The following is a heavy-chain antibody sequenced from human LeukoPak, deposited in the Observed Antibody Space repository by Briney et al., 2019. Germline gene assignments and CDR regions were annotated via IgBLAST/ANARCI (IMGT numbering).Heavy chain of an antibody. CDR3: ARDLSRMGIAFDI. Sequence: SETLSLTCTVSGGSISSYYWSWIRQPPGKGLEWIGYIYYSGSTNYNPSLKSRVTISVDTSKNQFSLKLSSVTAADTAVYYCARDLSRMGIAFDIWGQGTMVTVSS. D-gene: IGHD3-3*02. J-gene: IGHJ3*02. CDR1: GGSISSYY. V-gene: IGHV4-59*01. CDR2: IYYSGST.